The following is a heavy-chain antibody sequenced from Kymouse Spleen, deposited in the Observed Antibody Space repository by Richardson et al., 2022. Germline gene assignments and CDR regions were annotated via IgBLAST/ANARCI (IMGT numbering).Heavy chain of an antibody. D-gene: IGHD1-7*01. J-gene: IGHJ6*02. V-gene: IGHV3-74*01. CDR3: ARDSLELRHYYGMDV. CDR2: INSDGSST. CDR1: GFTFSSYW. Sequence: EVQLVESGGGLVQPGGSLRLSCAASGFTFSSYWMHWVRQAPGKGLVWVSRINSDGSSTSYADSVKGRFTISRDNAKNTLYLQMNSLRAEDTAVYYCARDSLELRHYYGMDVWGQGTTVTVSS.